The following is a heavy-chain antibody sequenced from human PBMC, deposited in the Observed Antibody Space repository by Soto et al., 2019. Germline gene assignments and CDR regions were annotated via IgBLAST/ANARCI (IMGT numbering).Heavy chain of an antibody. CDR3: AKDRDTYGAVYYFDF. CDR2: ISYDGRDK. V-gene: IGHV3-30*18. J-gene: IGHJ4*02. CDR1: GFTFNSYG. D-gene: IGHD5-18*01. Sequence: QVQLVESGGGVVQPGRSLRLSCAASGFTFNSYGMHWVRQAPGEGLQWVTVISYDGRDKKYVDTVKGRFTISRDNSKNTLYLEMNSLRAEDTAVYYCAKDRDTYGAVYYFDFWGQGTLVTVSS.